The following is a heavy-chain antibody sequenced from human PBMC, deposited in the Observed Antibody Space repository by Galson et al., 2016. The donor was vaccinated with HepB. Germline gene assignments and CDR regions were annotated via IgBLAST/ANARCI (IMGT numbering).Heavy chain of an antibody. CDR2: IYYSGST. Sequence: ETLSLTCTVSGDSISSSSYYWGWIRQPPGKGLEWIGSIYYSGSTYYNPSLKSRVTISVDTSKNQFSLKLSSVTAADTAAYCCARRLTLGTKPYPFDIWGQGTMVTVSS. V-gene: IGHV4-39*01. J-gene: IGHJ3*02. D-gene: IGHD1-7*01. CDR1: GDSISSSSYY. CDR3: ARRLTLGTKPYPFDI.